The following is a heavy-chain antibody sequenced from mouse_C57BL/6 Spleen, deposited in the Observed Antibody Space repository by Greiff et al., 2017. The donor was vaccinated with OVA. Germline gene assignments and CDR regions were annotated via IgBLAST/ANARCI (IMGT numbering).Heavy chain of an antibody. CDR3: ARRSSYIYWYFDV. Sequence: EVQLVESGGGLVKPGGSLKLSCAASGFTFSDYGMHWVRQAPEKGLEWVAYISSGSSTIYYAETVKGRFTISRDNAKNTLFLQMTSLRSEDTAMYYCARRSSYIYWYFDVWGTGTTVTVSS. D-gene: IGHD1-1*01. CDR1: GFTFSDYG. V-gene: IGHV5-17*01. J-gene: IGHJ1*03. CDR2: ISSGSSTI.